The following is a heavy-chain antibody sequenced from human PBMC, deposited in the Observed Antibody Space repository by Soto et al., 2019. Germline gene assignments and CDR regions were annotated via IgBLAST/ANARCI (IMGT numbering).Heavy chain of an antibody. CDR3: ARAACFWSGSYGMGV. V-gene: IGHV4-59*01. Sequence: LPETLSLTCTVSGGSISSYYWSWIRQPPGKGLEWIGYIYYSGSTNYNPSLKSRVTISVDTSKNQFSLKLSSVTAADTAVYYCARAACFWSGSYGMGVWGQGTTVTVSS. J-gene: IGHJ6*02. CDR1: GGSISSYY. D-gene: IGHD3-3*01. CDR2: IYYSGST.